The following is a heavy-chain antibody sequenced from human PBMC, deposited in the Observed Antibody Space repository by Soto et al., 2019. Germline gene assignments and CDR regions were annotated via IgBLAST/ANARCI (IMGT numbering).Heavy chain of an antibody. V-gene: IGHV4-4*02. J-gene: IGHJ3*02. CDR1: GGSISSSNW. CDR3: ARVLGNDAFDI. Sequence: QVQLQESGPGLVKPSGTLSLTCAVSGGSISSSNWWSWVRQPPGKGLEWIGEIYHSGSTNYNPSLKSRVTTSVGKLKNQFSLKLSSVTAADTAVYYCARVLGNDAFDIWGQGTMVTVSS. D-gene: IGHD3-3*02. CDR2: IYHSGST.